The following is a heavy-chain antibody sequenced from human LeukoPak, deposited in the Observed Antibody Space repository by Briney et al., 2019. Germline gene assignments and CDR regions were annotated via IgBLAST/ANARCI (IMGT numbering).Heavy chain of an antibody. V-gene: IGHV3-11*04. J-gene: IGHJ6*03. Sequence: GGSLRLSCAASGFTFSDYYMSWIRQAPGKGLERVSYISSSGITIYYADSVKGRFTISRDNAKNSLYLQMNSLRAEDTAVYYCARYYDFWSSYSSYYYMDVWGKGTTVTVSS. CDR2: ISSSGITI. D-gene: IGHD3-3*01. CDR1: GFTFSDYY. CDR3: ARYYDFWSSYSSYYYMDV.